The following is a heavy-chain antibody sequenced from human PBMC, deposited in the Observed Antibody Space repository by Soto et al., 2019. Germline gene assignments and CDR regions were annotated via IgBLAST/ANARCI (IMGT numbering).Heavy chain of an antibody. CDR3: ARGKLNFVVVVAATRTRFDP. CDR1: GGSFSGYY. Sequence: SETLSLTCAVYGGSFSGYYWSWIRQPPGKGLEWIGEINHSGSTNYNPSLKSRVTISVDTSKNQFSLKLSSVTAADTAVYYCARGKLNFVVVVAATRTRFDPWGQGTLVTVSS. CDR2: INHSGST. J-gene: IGHJ5*02. D-gene: IGHD2-15*01. V-gene: IGHV4-34*01.